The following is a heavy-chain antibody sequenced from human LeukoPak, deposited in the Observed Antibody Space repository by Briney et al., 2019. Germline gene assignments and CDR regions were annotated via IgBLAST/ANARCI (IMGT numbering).Heavy chain of an antibody. J-gene: IGHJ4*02. Sequence: PGGSLRLSCAASGFTYWMHWVRQAPGKGLVWVSRINSDGSSTNYADSVKGRFTISRDNAKNTLYLQMNSLRAEDTAVYYCARGYLTGTFDYWGQGTLVTVSS. D-gene: IGHD1-1*01. V-gene: IGHV3-74*01. CDR1: GFTYW. CDR3: ARGYLTGTFDY. CDR2: INSDGSST.